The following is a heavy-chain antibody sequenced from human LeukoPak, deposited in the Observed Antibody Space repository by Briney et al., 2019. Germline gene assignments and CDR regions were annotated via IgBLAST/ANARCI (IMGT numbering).Heavy chain of an antibody. D-gene: IGHD3-22*01. V-gene: IGHV3-53*01. J-gene: IGHJ3*01. CDR3: VRAVHHNFYSDSSGYYGDAFDV. CDR1: GFSIMTYY. Sequence: GGSLRLSCAASGFSIMTYYMSWVRQVPGKGLEWVSVIYSGGTIRYADSVKGRFTFSRDNFKDTLNLQMNSLRADDTAVYYCVRAVHHNFYSDSSGYYGDAFDVWGQGTVVTVSS. CDR2: IYSGGTI.